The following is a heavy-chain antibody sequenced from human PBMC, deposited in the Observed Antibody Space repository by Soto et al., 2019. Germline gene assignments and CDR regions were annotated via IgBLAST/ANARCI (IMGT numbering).Heavy chain of an antibody. CDR2: INPNSGGT. D-gene: IGHD3-3*01. J-gene: IGHJ4*02. CDR1: GYTFTGYY. Sequence: ASVKVSCKASGYTFTGYYMHWVRQAPGQGLEWMGWINPNSGGTNYAQKFQGRVTMTRDTSISTAYMELSRLRSDDTAVYYCARELRVTIFGVVPEYLDYWGQGTLVTVSS. V-gene: IGHV1-2*02. CDR3: ARELRVTIFGVVPEYLDY.